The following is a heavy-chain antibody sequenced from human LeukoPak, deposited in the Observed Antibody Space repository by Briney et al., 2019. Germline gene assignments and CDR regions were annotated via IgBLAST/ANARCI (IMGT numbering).Heavy chain of an antibody. Sequence: GGSLRLSCAASGFTFSSYSMNWVRQAPGKGLEWVSSISSSSSYTYYADSVKGRFTISRDNAKNSLYLQMNSLRAEDTALYYCAKDSWGDYYDSSGYFDYWGQGTLVTVSS. CDR3: AKDSWGDYYDSSGYFDY. V-gene: IGHV3-21*04. D-gene: IGHD3-22*01. CDR1: GFTFSSYS. J-gene: IGHJ4*02. CDR2: ISSSSSYT.